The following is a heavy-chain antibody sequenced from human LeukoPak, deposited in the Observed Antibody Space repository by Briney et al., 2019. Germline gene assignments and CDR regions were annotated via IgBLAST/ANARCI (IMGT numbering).Heavy chain of an antibody. V-gene: IGHV4-59*01. CDR3: ARRYLAAKDAFDI. J-gene: IGHJ3*02. CDR1: GGSISSYY. CDR2: IYCSGST. Sequence: SETLSLTCTVSGGSISSYYWSWIRQPPGKGLEWIGYIYCSGSTNYNPSLKSRVTISVDTSKNQFSLKLSSVTAADTAVYYCARRYLAAKDAFDIWGQGTMVTVSS. D-gene: IGHD2-15*01.